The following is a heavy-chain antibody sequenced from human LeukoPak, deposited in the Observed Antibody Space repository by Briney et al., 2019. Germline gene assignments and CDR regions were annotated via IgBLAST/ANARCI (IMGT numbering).Heavy chain of an antibody. J-gene: IGHJ4*02. CDR2: ISSGSSYI. Sequence: GGSLRLSCAASGFTFSSYTMNWVRQAPGKGLEWVSSISSGSSYIYYADSVKGRFTISRDNAKNSLHLQMSSLRVEDTAVYYCATGTEETTVVTPCYWGQGTLVTVSS. V-gene: IGHV3-21*01. CDR3: ATGTEETTVVTPCY. CDR1: GFTFSSYT. D-gene: IGHD4-23*01.